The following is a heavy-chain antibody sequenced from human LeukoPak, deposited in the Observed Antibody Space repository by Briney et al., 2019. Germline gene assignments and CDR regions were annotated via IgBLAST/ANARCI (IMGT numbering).Heavy chain of an antibody. D-gene: IGHD6-19*01. Sequence: GGSLRLSCAASGFTFSDYYMSWIRQAPGKGLEWVSYISSSGSTIYYADSVKGRFTISRDNAKNSLYLQMNSLRAEDTAVYYCARDLSSGWYPYYYYGMDVWGRGTTVTVSS. CDR1: GFTFSDYY. CDR2: ISSSGSTI. J-gene: IGHJ6*02. CDR3: ARDLSSGWYPYYYYGMDV. V-gene: IGHV3-11*01.